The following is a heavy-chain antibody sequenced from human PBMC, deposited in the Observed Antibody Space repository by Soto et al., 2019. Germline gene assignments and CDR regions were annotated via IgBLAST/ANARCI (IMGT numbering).Heavy chain of an antibody. CDR2: ISYDGSNK. CDR3: AKGSSSSNY. V-gene: IGHV3-30*18. CDR1: GFTFSSYG. J-gene: IGHJ4*02. Sequence: GGSLRLSCAASGFTFSSYGMHWVRQAPGKGLEWVAVISYDGSNKYYADSVKGRFTISRDNSKNTLYLQMNSLRAEDTAVYYCAKGSSSSNYWGQGTLVTVSS. D-gene: IGHD6-6*01.